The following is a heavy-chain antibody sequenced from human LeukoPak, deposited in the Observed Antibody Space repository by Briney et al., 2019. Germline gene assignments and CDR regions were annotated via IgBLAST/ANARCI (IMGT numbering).Heavy chain of an antibody. CDR2: IYYSGST. D-gene: IGHD3-10*01. Sequence: SETLSLTCTVSGGSISSYYWSWVRQPPGKGLEWIGYIYYSGSTNYNPSLKSRVTISVDTSKNQFSLKLSSVTAADTAVYYCAREKYYYGSGSQIDYWGQGTLVTVSS. J-gene: IGHJ4*02. CDR1: GGSISSYY. V-gene: IGHV4-59*01. CDR3: AREKYYYGSGSQIDY.